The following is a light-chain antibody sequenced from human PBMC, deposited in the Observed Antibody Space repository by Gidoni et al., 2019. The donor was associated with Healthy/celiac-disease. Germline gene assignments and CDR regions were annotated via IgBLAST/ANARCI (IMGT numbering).Light chain of an antibody. Sequence: DMQMTQSPSSLSASVGNRVTITCQVSQDISNYLNWYQQKPGQDPKLLIYDASNLETGVPSRFSGSGSGTDFTFTISSLQPEDIATYYCQQYDNLPVTFGGGTKVEIK. CDR2: DAS. CDR3: QQYDNLPVT. V-gene: IGKV1-33*01. CDR1: QDISNY. J-gene: IGKJ4*01.